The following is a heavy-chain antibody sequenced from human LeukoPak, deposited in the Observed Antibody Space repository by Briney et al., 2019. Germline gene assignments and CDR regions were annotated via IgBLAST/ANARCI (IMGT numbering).Heavy chain of an antibody. V-gene: IGHV4-4*08. Sequence: PSETLSLTCTVSGGSISSYYWSWIRQPPGKGLEWIGHIYTSGSTNYNPSLKSRVTISVDTSKNQFSLKLSSVTAADTAVYYCARGSWYDNFDYWGQGTLVTVSS. CDR3: ARGSWYDNFDY. D-gene: IGHD6-13*01. CDR2: IYTSGST. CDR1: GGSISSYY. J-gene: IGHJ4*02.